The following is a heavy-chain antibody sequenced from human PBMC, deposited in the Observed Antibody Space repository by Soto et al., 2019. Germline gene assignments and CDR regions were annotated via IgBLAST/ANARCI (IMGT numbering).Heavy chain of an antibody. CDR3: ARARHRITIFGVVLDAFDI. CDR2: IGTAGDT. J-gene: IGHJ3*02. V-gene: IGHV3-13*01. D-gene: IGHD3-3*01. Sequence: GGSLRLSCAASGFTFSSYDMHWVRQVTGKGLEWVSAIGTAGDTYYPGSVKGRFTISRENAKNSLYLQMNSLRAGDTAVYYCARARHRITIFGVVLDAFDIWGQGTMVTVSS. CDR1: GFTFSSYD.